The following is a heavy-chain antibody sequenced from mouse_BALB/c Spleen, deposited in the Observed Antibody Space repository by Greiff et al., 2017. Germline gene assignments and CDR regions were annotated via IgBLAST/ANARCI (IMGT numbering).Heavy chain of an antibody. CDR2: ISSGGSYT. J-gene: IGHJ2*01. CDR1: GFTFSSYG. D-gene: IGHD1-1*01. V-gene: IGHV5-6*02. CDR3: ARHEGHYYGSSPDY. Sequence: DVMLVESGGDLVKPGGSLKLSCAASGFTFSSYGMSWVRQTPDKRLEWVATISSGGSYTYYPDSVKGRFTISRDNAKNTLYLQMSSLKSEDTAMYYCARHEGHYYGSSPDYWGQGTTLTVSS.